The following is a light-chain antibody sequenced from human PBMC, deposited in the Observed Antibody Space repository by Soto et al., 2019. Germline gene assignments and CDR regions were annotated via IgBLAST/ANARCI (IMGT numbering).Light chain of an antibody. J-gene: IGKJ4*01. CDR1: QSVSSN. V-gene: IGKV3-15*01. CDR3: QQYNNWPSLT. CDR2: GAS. Sequence: DIVMTQSPATLSVSPGERVTLSCRASQSVSSNLAWYQQKPGQAPRLLIYGASTRATGVPVRFSGSGSGTEFTLNISSLQSEDFAVYYCQQYNNWPSLTFGGGTKVDI.